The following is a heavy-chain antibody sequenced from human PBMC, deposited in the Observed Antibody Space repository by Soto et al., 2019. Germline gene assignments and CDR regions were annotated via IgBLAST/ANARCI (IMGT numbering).Heavy chain of an antibody. D-gene: IGHD3-22*01. V-gene: IGHV1-18*01. Sequence: ASVKVSCKASGYTFTSYGISWVRQAPGQGLEWMGWISAYNGNTNYAQKLQGRVTMTTDTSTSTAYMELRSLRSDDTAVYYCTRTLTPVYYYDSSGPGGFDPWGQGTLVTVSS. CDR2: ISAYNGNT. CDR3: TRTLTPVYYYDSSGPGGFDP. J-gene: IGHJ5*02. CDR1: GYTFTSYG.